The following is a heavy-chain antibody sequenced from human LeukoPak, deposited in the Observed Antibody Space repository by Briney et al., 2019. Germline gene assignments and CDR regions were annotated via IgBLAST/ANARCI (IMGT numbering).Heavy chain of an antibody. D-gene: IGHD2-15*01. CDR1: GFSFDDYA. Sequence: GGSLRLSCAASGFSFDDYALYWVRQAPGKGLEWVSGITWDSGRLGYADSVKGRFTISRDNAKNSLYLQMNSLKVEDTAFYYCARVVVTQQDAFDVWGQGTMVTVSS. CDR2: ITWDSGRL. CDR3: ARVVVTQQDAFDV. J-gene: IGHJ3*01. V-gene: IGHV3-9*01.